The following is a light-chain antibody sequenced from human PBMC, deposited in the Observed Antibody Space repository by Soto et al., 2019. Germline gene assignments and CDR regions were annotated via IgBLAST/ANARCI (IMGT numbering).Light chain of an antibody. CDR3: QQSHYNPFT. CDR2: AAS. J-gene: IGKJ3*01. V-gene: IGKV1-39*01. CDR1: QSISNS. Sequence: DIQMTQSPSSLSASVGDRVTITCRASQSISNSLNWYQHKPGKAPKLLIYAASTLQSWVPSRFSCSGSGTDFTLTISSLQPEDFATYFCQQSHYNPFTFGPGTNVDIE.